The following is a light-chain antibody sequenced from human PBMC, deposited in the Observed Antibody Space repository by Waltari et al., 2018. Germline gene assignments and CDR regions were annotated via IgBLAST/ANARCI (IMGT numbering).Light chain of an antibody. CDR3: CSYAGGYTYV. V-gene: IGLV2-11*01. CDR2: DFN. J-gene: IGLJ1*01. Sequence: QSALTQPRSVSGSPGQSVTISCTGTSSDIGAYNYVSWYQQHPLNAPKLMIYDFNKRPSGVPDRFSGSQSGNTASLTISGLQAEDEADYFCCSYAGGYTYVFGTGTTVTVL. CDR1: SSDIGAYNY.